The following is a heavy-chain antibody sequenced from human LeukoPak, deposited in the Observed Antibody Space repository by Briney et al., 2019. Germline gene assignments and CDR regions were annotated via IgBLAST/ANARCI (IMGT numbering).Heavy chain of an antibody. V-gene: IGHV1-24*01. CDR1: GYTLTELS. CDR3: ATVPIMVRGVSNWFDP. CDR2: FDPEDGET. J-gene: IGHJ5*02. Sequence: ASVKVSCKVSGYTLTELSMHWVRQAPGKGLEWMGGFDPEDGETIYAQKFQGRVTMTEDTSTDTAYMELSSLRSEDTAVYYCATVPIMVRGVSNWFDPWGQGTLVTVSS. D-gene: IGHD3-10*01.